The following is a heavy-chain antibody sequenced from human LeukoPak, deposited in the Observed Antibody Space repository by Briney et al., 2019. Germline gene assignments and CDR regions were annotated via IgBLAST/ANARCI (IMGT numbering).Heavy chain of an antibody. D-gene: IGHD5-12*01. CDR3: AAMGSATVKENWFEP. V-gene: IGHV3-30*03. CDR2: ISYDGSNK. Sequence: GGSLRLSCAASGFTFSSYGMHWVRQAPGKGLEWVVVISYDGSNKYYADSVKGRFTISRDNSKNTLYLQMNSLRAEDTAVYYCAAMGSATVKENWFEPWGQGTLVTVSS. J-gene: IGHJ5*02. CDR1: GFTFSSYG.